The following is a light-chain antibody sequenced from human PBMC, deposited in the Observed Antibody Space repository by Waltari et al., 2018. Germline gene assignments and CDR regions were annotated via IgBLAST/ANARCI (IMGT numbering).Light chain of an antibody. J-gene: IGKJ2*01. V-gene: IGKV3-11*01. CDR1: QSVGSY. Sequence: EIVLTQSPATLSLSPGDTATLSCRASQSVGSYLAWYQQKPGQPPRLLIYDASTRATGVPARFRGSGSGTDFTLTISSREAEDFAVYYCQQRSNWTPHTFGQGARLEIK. CDR2: DAS. CDR3: QQRSNWTPHT.